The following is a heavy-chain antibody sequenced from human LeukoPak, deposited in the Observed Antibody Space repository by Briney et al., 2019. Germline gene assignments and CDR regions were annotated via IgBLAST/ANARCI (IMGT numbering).Heavy chain of an antibody. D-gene: IGHD6-13*01. CDR1: GFTFSSYS. V-gene: IGHV3-48*04. CDR2: ISSSGSSI. Sequence: PGGSLRLSCAASGFTFSSYSMNWVRQAPGKGLEWVSYISSSGSSISDADSVKGRFTISRDNAKNSLYLQMTSLRAEDTAIYYCAGKIAAAGRHYFDYWGQGTLVTVSS. CDR3: AGKIAAAGRHYFDY. J-gene: IGHJ4*02.